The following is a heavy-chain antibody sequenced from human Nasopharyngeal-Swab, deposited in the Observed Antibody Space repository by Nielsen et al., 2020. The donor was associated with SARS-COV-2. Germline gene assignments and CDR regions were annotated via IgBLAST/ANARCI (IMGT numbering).Heavy chain of an antibody. J-gene: IGHJ4*02. CDR3: AKGAFEYSSSWYDPYYFDY. V-gene: IGHV3-23*01. Sequence: GESLKISCAASRFTFSRYGMSWVRQAPGKGREWVSTISGSGGYTYYADSVKGRFTISRDNSKNTLYLQMNSLRVEDTAIYYCAKGAFEYSSSWYDPYYFDYWGQGTLVTVSS. CDR2: ISGSGGYT. D-gene: IGHD6-19*01. CDR1: RFTFSRYG.